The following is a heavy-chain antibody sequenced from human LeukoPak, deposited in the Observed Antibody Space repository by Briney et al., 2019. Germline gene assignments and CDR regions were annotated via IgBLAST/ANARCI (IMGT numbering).Heavy chain of an antibody. CDR2: IYYSGST. J-gene: IGHJ4*02. Sequence: PSETLSLTCTVSGDSISSGDYYWSWIRQHPGQGLEWIGYIYYSGSTYYNPSLKSRVTISVDTSENQFSLKLSSVTAADTAVYYCARVGSGDSSGYYPFDYWGQGTLVTVSS. V-gene: IGHV4-31*03. CDR1: GDSISSGDYY. D-gene: IGHD3-22*01. CDR3: ARVGSGDSSGYYPFDY.